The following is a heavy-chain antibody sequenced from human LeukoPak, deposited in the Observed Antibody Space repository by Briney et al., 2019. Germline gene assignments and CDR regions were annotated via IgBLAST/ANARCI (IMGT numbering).Heavy chain of an antibody. CDR1: GGSFSSYY. CDR2: INHSGST. CDR3: ARIYRVATTGTGAFDI. J-gene: IGHJ3*02. D-gene: IGHD5-12*01. Sequence: SETLSLTCAVYGGSFSSYYWSWIRQPPGKGLEWIGEINHSGSTNYNLSLKSRVTISVDTSKNQFSLKLSSVTAADTAVYYCARIYRVATTGTGAFDIWGQGTVVTVSS. V-gene: IGHV4-34*01.